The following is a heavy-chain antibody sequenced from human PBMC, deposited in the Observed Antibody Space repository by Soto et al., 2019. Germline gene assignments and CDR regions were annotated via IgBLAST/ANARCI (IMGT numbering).Heavy chain of an antibody. CDR1: GFTFSSCA. V-gene: IGHV3-23*01. CDR2: IIDSGGST. J-gene: IGHJ6*02. CDR3: AKGRSYYYYYGVDV. Sequence: PGGSLRLSCXAXGFTFSSCAMGWVRQAPGKGLEWVSDIIDSGGSTYYADSVKGRFTISRDNSKSTLYLQMNSLRAEDTALYYCAKGRSYYYYYGVDVWGQGTLVTVSS.